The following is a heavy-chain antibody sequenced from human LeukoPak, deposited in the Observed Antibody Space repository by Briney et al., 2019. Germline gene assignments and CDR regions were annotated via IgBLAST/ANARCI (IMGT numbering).Heavy chain of an antibody. Sequence: PSETLSLTCTVSGFSINTGGYSWNWIRQPPGQGLEWIGFIYHRGSTSYTPSLASRVTISLDTSENQFSLKLSSVAAADTAVYYCARDRGSGYFDYWGQGALVTVSS. CDR2: IYHRGST. V-gene: IGHV4-30-2*01. CDR1: GFSINTGGYS. J-gene: IGHJ4*02. D-gene: IGHD3-10*01. CDR3: ARDRGSGYFDY.